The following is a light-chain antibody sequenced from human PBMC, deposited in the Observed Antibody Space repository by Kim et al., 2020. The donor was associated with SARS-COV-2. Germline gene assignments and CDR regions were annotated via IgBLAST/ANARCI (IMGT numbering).Light chain of an antibody. CDR2: DVN. Sequence: GQSITISCTGTSSDVGGYKYVSWYQQHPGKAPKLMIYDVNMRPSGVSNRFSGSKSGNTASLTVSGLQAEDEADYYCSSYTRTNTVLFGGGTQLTVL. CDR3: SSYTRTNTVL. CDR1: SSDVGGYKY. J-gene: IGLJ3*02. V-gene: IGLV2-14*03.